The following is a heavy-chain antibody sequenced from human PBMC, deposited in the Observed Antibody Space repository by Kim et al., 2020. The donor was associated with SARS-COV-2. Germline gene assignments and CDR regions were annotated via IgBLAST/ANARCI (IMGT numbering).Heavy chain of an antibody. J-gene: IGHJ4*02. CDR1: GDSISDYF. CDR3: ARVSRDGQYYSY. CDR2: IYSSGTT. Sequence: SETLSLTCTVSGDSISDYFWNWIRQPPGKGLEWIGNIYSSGTTNYNPSLKSRVTISVDTSKNQFSLKLNSVTAADTAFYYCARVSRDGQYYSYWCQGTL. V-gene: IGHV4-59*01. D-gene: IGHD3-10*01.